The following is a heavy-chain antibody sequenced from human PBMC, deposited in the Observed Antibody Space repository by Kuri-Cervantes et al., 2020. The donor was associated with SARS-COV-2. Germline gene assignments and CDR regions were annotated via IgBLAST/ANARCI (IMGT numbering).Heavy chain of an antibody. J-gene: IGHJ6*02. CDR1: VGSFSGYY. Sequence: GSLRLSCAVYVGSFSGYYWTWIRQPPGKGLEWIGEINHSGSTNYNPSLKSRVTISVDTSKNQFSLKLSSVTAADTAVYYCARMATNYYYGMDVWGQGTTVTVSS. D-gene: IGHD5-24*01. V-gene: IGHV4-34*01. CDR2: INHSGST. CDR3: ARMATNYYYGMDV.